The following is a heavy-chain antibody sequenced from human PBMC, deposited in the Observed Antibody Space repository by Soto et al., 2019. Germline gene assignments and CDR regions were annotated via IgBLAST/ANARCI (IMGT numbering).Heavy chain of an antibody. V-gene: IGHV4-59*01. J-gene: IGHJ5*02. CDR3: ARSFYP. CDR1: GGSISHYH. Sequence: QLQLQESGPGLVKPSETLSLTCTVSGGSISHYHWNWIRQAPGKGMEWIGYIFYNGSTHYNPSLTSRVTISVDMSKNRLSLTLTSVTAADTAVYYGARSFYPWGQGTLVTVSS. CDR2: IFYNGST.